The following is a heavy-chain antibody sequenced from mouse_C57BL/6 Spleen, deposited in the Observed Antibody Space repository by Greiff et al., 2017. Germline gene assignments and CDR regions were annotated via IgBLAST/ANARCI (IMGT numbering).Heavy chain of an antibody. CDR1: GYTFTSYW. D-gene: IGHD1-1*01. V-gene: IGHV1-5*01. J-gene: IGHJ2*01. CDR2: IYPGNSDT. Sequence: VQLQQSGTVLARPGASVKMSCKTSGYTFTSYWMHWVKQRPGQGLEWIGAIYPGNSDTSYNQKFKGKAKLTAVTSASTAYMELSSLTNEDSAVYYGTRGGKITTVPYFDYWGQGTTLTVSS. CDR3: TRGGKITTVPYFDY.